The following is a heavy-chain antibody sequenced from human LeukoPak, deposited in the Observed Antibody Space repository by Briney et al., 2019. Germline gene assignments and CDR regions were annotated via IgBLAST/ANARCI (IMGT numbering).Heavy chain of an antibody. V-gene: IGHV3-23*01. Sequence: PGGSLRLSCAASGFTLSSYAMSWVRQAPGKGLEWVSAISGSGGSTYYADSVKGRFTISRDNSKNTLYLQMNSLRAEDTAVYYCAKDGFCGGDCYYSNWGQGTLVTVSS. D-gene: IGHD2-21*02. CDR1: GFTLSSYA. CDR3: AKDGFCGGDCYYSN. CDR2: ISGSGGST. J-gene: IGHJ4*02.